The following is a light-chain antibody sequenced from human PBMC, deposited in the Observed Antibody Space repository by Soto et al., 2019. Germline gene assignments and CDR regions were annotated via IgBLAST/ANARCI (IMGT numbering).Light chain of an antibody. Sequence: QSVLTQPPSASGTPGQRVTISCSGSSSNIGSNYVYWYQQLPGTAPKLLIYSNNQRPSGVPDRFSGSKSGTSAYLAISGRRSEDEADYYCAAWDDGLSGYVFGTGTKVTVL. CDR3: AAWDDGLSGYV. J-gene: IGLJ1*01. CDR2: SNN. CDR1: SSNIGSNY. V-gene: IGLV1-47*02.